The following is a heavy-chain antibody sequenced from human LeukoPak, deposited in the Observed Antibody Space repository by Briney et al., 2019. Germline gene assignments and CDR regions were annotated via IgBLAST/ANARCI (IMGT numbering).Heavy chain of an antibody. CDR2: IWYDGSNK. CDR1: GLTFSSYG. Sequence: GGPLRLSCAPSGLTFSSYGMHWVRQAPGKGVEWVAVIWYDGSNKYYADSVKGRFTISRDNSKNTLYLQMNSLRAEDTAVYYCARDSGYYGSGVGGRRGMDVWGKGTTVTVSS. D-gene: IGHD3-10*01. V-gene: IGHV3-33*01. J-gene: IGHJ6*04. CDR3: ARDSGYYGSGVGGRRGMDV.